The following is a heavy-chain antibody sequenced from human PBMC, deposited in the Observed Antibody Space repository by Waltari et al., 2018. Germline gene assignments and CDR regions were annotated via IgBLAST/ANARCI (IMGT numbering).Heavy chain of an antibody. Sequence: QVQLVQSGAEVKKPGSSVKVSCKASGGTFSSYTISWVRQAPGQGLEWMGRIIPILGIANYAQKFQGRVTITADKSTSTAYMELSSRRSADTAVYYCATAQDLGFDPWGQGTLVTVSS. J-gene: IGHJ5*02. V-gene: IGHV1-69*02. CDR2: IIPILGIA. CDR3: ATAQDLGFDP. CDR1: GGTFSSYT.